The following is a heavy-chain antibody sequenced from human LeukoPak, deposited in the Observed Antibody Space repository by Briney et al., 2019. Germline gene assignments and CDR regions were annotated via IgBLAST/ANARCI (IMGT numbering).Heavy chain of an antibody. CDR2: ISSSSSYI. D-gene: IGHD5-18*01. J-gene: IGHJ4*02. CDR1: GFTFSSYS. CDR3: ARVRGFTYGLTPDY. V-gene: IGHV3-21*01. Sequence: GGSLRLSCAASGFTFSSYSMNWVRQAPGKGLEWVSSISSSSSYIYYADSVKGRFTVSRHNAKNSLCLQMNSLRAEDTAVYYCARVRGFTYGLTPDYWGQGTLVTVSS.